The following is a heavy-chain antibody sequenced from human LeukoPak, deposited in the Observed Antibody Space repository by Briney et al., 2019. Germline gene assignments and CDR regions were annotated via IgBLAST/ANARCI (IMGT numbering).Heavy chain of an antibody. CDR3: ARGKLRGNWFDP. J-gene: IGHJ5*02. V-gene: IGHV4-34*01. D-gene: IGHD4-17*01. CDR1: GGSFSGYY. CDR2: ITHSGST. Sequence: SATLSLTCAVYGGSFSGYYWRWIRQPPGKGLEWIGEITHSGSTNYNPSPKSRVTISVDTSKNQFSLKLSSVTAADTAVYYCARGKLRGNWFDPWGQGTLVTVSS.